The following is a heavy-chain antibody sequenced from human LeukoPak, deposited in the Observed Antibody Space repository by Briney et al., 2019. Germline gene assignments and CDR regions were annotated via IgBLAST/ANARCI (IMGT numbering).Heavy chain of an antibody. CDR3: ARDIHSVAFDI. J-gene: IGHJ3*02. CDR1: GFTFSSQP. V-gene: IGHV3-21*01. Sequence: GGSLRLSCAASGFTFSSQPMSWVRQAPGKGLEWVSSISGVGRTTYYADSVKGRFTISRDNAKRSVYLQMNSLGVEDTAVYYCARDIHSVAFDIWGQGTMVTVSS. CDR2: ISGVGRTT.